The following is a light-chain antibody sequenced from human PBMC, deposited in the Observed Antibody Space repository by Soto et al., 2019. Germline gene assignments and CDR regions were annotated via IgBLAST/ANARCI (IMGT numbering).Light chain of an antibody. CDR1: SSDVGNYKF. J-gene: IGLJ1*01. CDR3: CSYAGSYSSYF. Sequence: QSALTQPASVSGSPGQSITISCTGSSSDVGNYKFVSWYQQYPGKAPKVMLYEGSKRPSGVSYRFSGSQSGNTASLTISGLQAEDEADYYCCSYAGSYSSYFFGTGTKLTVL. CDR2: EGS. V-gene: IGLV2-23*01.